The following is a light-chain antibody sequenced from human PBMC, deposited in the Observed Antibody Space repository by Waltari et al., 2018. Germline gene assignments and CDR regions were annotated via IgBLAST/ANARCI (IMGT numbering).Light chain of an antibody. J-gene: IGKJ4*01. CDR1: QSVLYPSNNKNY. V-gene: IGKV4-1*01. CDR3: QQYYSTPLT. CDR2: WAS. Sequence: DIVMTQSPDSLAVSLGERATINCKSSQSVLYPSNNKNYLAWYQQKPGQPPGLLIYWASTRESGVPDRFSGSGSGTDFTITISSLQAEDVAVYYCQQYYSTPLTFGGGTKVEIK.